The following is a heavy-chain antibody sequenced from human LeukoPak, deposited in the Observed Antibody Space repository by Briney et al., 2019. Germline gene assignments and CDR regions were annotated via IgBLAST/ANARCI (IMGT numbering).Heavy chain of an antibody. D-gene: IGHD1/OR15-1a*01. J-gene: IGHJ4*02. CDR3: ARQISGNKDY. CDR1: GVAISGYY. CDR2: IFYRESFSYGGTT. V-gene: IGHV4-59*04. Sequence: SETLSLTCTVSGVAISGYYWIWIRRSPGRGLEYIGSIFYRESFSYGGTTFYNPSLQSRVTISVDTSKNAFSLRLSSVTAADTAVYYCARQISGNKDYWGQGILVTVSS.